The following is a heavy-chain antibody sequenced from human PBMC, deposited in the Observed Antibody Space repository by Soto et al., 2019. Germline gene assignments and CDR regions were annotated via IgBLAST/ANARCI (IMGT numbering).Heavy chain of an antibody. D-gene: IGHD3-22*01. CDR2: IYYSGST. J-gene: IGHJ4*02. V-gene: IGHV4-30-4*01. Sequence: SETLSLTCTVSGGSISSGDYYWSWIRQPPGKGLEWIGYIYYSGSTYYNPSLKSRVTISVDTSKNQFSLKLSSVTAADTAVYYCARSGYYYDNRSFDYWGQGTLVTVSS. CDR1: GGSISSGDYY. CDR3: ARSGYYYDNRSFDY.